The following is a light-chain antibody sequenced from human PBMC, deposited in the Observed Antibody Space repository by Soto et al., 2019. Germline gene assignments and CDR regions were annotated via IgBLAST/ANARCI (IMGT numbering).Light chain of an antibody. V-gene: IGKV3-20*01. J-gene: IGKJ5*01. CDR2: GAS. Sequence: EIVLTHSPGTLSLSPCERATLSFSASQPVGSDFLAWYQQKPGQAPGLLIYGASRRATGIPDRFSGSGSGTDFTLTISRLEPEDFAVYFCQHYGNSPPITFGRGTRLEIK. CDR1: QPVGSDF. CDR3: QHYGNSPPIT.